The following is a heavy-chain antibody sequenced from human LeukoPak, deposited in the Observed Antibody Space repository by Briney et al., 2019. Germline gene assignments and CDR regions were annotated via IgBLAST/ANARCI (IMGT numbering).Heavy chain of an antibody. J-gene: IGHJ4*02. Sequence: GGSLRHSCSASGLIFSNFGLHWVRQPPGKGLEWVAFIWYDGSSKYYAESVKGRFTISRDNSKSTVYLQMNSLTVEDTAVYYCACPRVYYGDYEWPFDYWGQGTLVTVSS. CDR3: ACPRVYYGDYEWPFDY. CDR1: GLIFSNFG. CDR2: IWYDGSSK. V-gene: IGHV3-30*02. D-gene: IGHD4-17*01.